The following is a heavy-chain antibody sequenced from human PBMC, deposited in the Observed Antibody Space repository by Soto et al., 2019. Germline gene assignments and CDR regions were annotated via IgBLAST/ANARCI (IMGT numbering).Heavy chain of an antibody. CDR3: ARDPSYYGMDV. CDR2: INAGNGNT. CDR1: GYTFTNDT. Sequence: QVQLVQSGAEEKKPGASVKVSYKASGYTFTNDTMHWVRQAPGQRLEWMGWINAGNGNTKYSQKFQGRVTITRDTSASTAYMELSSLRPEDTAVYYCARDPSYYGMDVWGQGTTVTVSS. J-gene: IGHJ6*02. V-gene: IGHV1-3*05.